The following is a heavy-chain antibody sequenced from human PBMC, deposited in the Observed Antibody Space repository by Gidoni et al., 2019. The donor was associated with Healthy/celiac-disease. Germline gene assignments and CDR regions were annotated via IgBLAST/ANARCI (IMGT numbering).Heavy chain of an antibody. CDR1: GFTFSSYA. J-gene: IGHJ1*01. CDR3: AKDSSYSSSPGMGVH. Sequence: EVQLLESGGGLVQPGGSLRLSCAASGFTFSSYAMSWVRQAPGKGLGWVSAISGSGGSTYYADSVKGRFTISRDNSKNTLYLQMNSLRAEDTAVYYCAKDSSYSSSPGMGVHWGQGTLVTVSS. D-gene: IGHD6-6*01. V-gene: IGHV3-23*01. CDR2: ISGSGGST.